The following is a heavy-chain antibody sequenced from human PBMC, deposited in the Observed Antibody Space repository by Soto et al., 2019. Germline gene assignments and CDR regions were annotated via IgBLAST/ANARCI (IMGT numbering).Heavy chain of an antibody. V-gene: IGHV1-69*01. Sequence: QVQLVQSGAEVRKPGSSVKVSCKASGGSFNGYAIIWVRQAPGQGLEWMGGIIPMFGTTSHSQRFKGRVTITADESTIIVYMEVSSLGSDDTAVYYCARDAKGETTPFDYWGQGTLVTVSS. CDR3: ARDAKGETTPFDY. CDR2: IIPMFGTT. J-gene: IGHJ4*02. D-gene: IGHD3-10*01. CDR1: GGSFNGYA.